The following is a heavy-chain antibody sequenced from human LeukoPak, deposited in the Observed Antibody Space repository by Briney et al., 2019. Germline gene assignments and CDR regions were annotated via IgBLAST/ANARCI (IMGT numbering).Heavy chain of an antibody. Sequence: GGSLTLSCSASGFTFNKYWMSWIRQLPGQGLEWVANVNQDGTQKYYLDSVKGRFTNSRDNARNLLYLQMNSLRAEDTAVYYCVRDVSSGWAFDYWGHGTLVTVSS. J-gene: IGHJ4*01. CDR1: GFTFNKYW. CDR2: VNQDGTQK. CDR3: VRDVSSGWAFDY. D-gene: IGHD6-19*01. V-gene: IGHV3-7*01.